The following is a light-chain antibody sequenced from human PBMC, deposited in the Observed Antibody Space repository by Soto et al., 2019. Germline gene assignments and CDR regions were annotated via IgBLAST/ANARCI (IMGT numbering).Light chain of an antibody. V-gene: IGKV3-20*01. CDR1: QSIASAH. CDR2: GAS. J-gene: IGKJ5*01. CDR3: QQYGSSPSIT. Sequence: EIVLTQSPGALSLSPGEGATLSCRAIQSIASAHLSWYQQRPGQAPRLLIYGASSRATGIPDRFIGSGSGTDFTLIITKLEPEDFAVYYCQQYGSSPSITFGQGTRLEIK.